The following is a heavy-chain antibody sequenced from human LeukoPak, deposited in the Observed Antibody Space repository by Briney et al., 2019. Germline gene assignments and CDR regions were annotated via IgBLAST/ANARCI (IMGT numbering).Heavy chain of an antibody. Sequence: PGGSLRLSCAASGFTFSSYAMHWVRQAPGKGLVWVAVISYDGSNKYYADSVKGRFTISRDNSKNTLYLQMNSLRAEDTAVYYCAREGYSGYPKFDYWGQGTLVTVSS. CDR2: ISYDGSNK. CDR1: GFTFSSYA. V-gene: IGHV3-30*04. J-gene: IGHJ4*02. CDR3: AREGYSGYPKFDY. D-gene: IGHD5-12*01.